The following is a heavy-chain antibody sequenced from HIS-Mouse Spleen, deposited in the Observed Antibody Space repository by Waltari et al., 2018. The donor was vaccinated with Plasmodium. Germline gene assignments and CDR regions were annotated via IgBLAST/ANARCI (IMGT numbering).Heavy chain of an antibody. CDR2: IKQDGSDK. CDR3: ASSWYWYFDL. CDR1: GFTFSRYW. V-gene: IGHV3-7*01. J-gene: IGHJ2*01. Sequence: EVQLVESGGGLVQPGGSLRLSCAASGFTFSRYWMSWVRQAPGKGLEGVDNIKQDGSDKYYVDSVKGRFTISRDNAKNSLYMSMNSLRAEDTAVYYGASSWYWYFDLWGRGTLVTVSS. D-gene: IGHD6-13*01.